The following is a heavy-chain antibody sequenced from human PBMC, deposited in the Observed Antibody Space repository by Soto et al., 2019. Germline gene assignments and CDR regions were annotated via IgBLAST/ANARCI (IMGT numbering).Heavy chain of an antibody. CDR2: IYPGDSDT. Sequence: GESLKISCKGSGYSFTSYWIGWVRQMPGKGLEWMGIIYPGDSDTRYSPSFQGQVTISADKSISTAYLQWSNLKASDTAMYYSARLESSSTSCSRYWGQGTLVTVSS. CDR1: GYSFTSYW. CDR3: ARLESSSTSCSRY. V-gene: IGHV5-51*01. J-gene: IGHJ4*02. D-gene: IGHD2-2*01.